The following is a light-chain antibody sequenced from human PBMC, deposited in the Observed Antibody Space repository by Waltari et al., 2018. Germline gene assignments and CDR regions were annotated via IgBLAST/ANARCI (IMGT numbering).Light chain of an antibody. CDR3: SSYAGSSTVL. CDR1: SSDITAYNY. J-gene: IGLJ2*01. V-gene: IGLV2-14*03. Sequence: QSALTQPASVSGSPGQSVIISCLGSSSDITAYNYVSWYQQLPGKAPKLLIYDVDNRPLGVSSRFSGSKSGNTASLTISGLQTEDEADYYCSSYAGSSTVLFGGGTKLTVL. CDR2: DVD.